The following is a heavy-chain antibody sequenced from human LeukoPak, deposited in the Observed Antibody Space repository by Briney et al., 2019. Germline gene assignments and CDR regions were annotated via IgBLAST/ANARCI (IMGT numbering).Heavy chain of an antibody. CDR3: ATVPAAISSNWFDP. J-gene: IGHJ5*02. CDR1: GGSISSYY. Sequence: PSETLSLTCTVSGGSISSYYWSWIRQPPGKGLEWIGYIYYSGSTNYNPSLKSRVTISVDTSKNQFSLKLSSVTAADTAVYYCATVPAAISSNWFDPWGQGTLVAVSS. CDR2: IYYSGST. V-gene: IGHV4-59*12. D-gene: IGHD2-2*01.